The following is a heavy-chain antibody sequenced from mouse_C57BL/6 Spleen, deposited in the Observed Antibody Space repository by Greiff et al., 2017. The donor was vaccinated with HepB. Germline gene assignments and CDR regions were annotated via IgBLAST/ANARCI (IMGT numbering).Heavy chain of an antibody. CDR1: GFNINDYY. V-gene: IGHV14-2*01. J-gene: IGHJ1*03. CDR2: IDPEDGET. CDR3: ASSYYYGSSYEDDWYFDV. Sequence: DVKLVESGAELVQPGASVKLSCTASGFNINDYYMHWVKQRTEQGLEWIGRIDPEDGETKYAPKFQGKATITADTSSNTAYLQLSSLTSEDTAVYYCASSYYYGSSYEDDWYFDVWGTGTTVTVSS. D-gene: IGHD1-1*01.